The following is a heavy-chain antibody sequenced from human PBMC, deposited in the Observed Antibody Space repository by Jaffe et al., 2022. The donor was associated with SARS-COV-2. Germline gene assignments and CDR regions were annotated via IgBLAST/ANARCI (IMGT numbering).Heavy chain of an antibody. CDR3: ARGGYCSSTSCSRYSSGWRPVY. CDR2: INTNTGNP. CDR1: GYTFTSYA. J-gene: IGHJ4*02. V-gene: IGHV7-4-1*02. Sequence: QVQLVQSGSELKKPGASVKVSCKASGYTFTSYAMNWVRQAPGQGLEWMGWINTNTGNPTYAQGFTGRFVFSLDTSVSTAYLQISSLKAEDTAVYYCARGGYCSSTSCSRYSSGWRPVYWGQGTLVTVSS. D-gene: IGHD2-2*01.